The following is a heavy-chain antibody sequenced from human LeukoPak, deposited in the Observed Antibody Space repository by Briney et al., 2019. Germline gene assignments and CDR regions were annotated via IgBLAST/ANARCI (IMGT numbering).Heavy chain of an antibody. CDR3: AEKYYYDSSGYYPFDP. Sequence: SVTVSCKSSVCTFSSYAISWVRQAPGQGLEWMGRIIPIFGTANYAQKFQGRVTITADKSTSTAYMELSSLRSEDTAVYYCAEKYYYDSSGYYPFDPWGQGTLVTVSS. D-gene: IGHD3-22*01. V-gene: IGHV1-69*06. CDR2: IIPIFGTA. J-gene: IGHJ5*02. CDR1: VCTFSSYA.